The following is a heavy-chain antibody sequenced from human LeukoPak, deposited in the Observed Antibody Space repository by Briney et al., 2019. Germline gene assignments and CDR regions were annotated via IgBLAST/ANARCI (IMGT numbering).Heavy chain of an antibody. D-gene: IGHD6-19*01. CDR2: IYYSGST. V-gene: IGHV4-4*02. Sequence: SETLSLTCAVSGGSISSSNWWSWVRQPPGKGLEWIGSIYYSGSTYYNPSLKSRVTISVDTSKNQFSLKLSSVTAADTAVYYCARGGSSGWYGTYYYYYYMDVWGKGTTVTVSS. J-gene: IGHJ6*03. CDR3: ARGGSSGWYGTYYYYYYMDV. CDR1: GGSISSSNW.